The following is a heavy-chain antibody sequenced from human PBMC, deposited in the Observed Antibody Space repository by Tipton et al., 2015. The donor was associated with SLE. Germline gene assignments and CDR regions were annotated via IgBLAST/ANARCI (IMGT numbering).Heavy chain of an antibody. D-gene: IGHD3-9*01. CDR2: IKQDGSEK. CDR1: GFTFSSYW. CDR3: ARDLGVLRYFDWTPGMDV. Sequence: SLRLSCAASGFTFSSYWMSWVRQAPGKGLEWVANIKQDGSEKYYVDSVKGRFTISRDNAKNSLYLQMNSLRAEDTAVYYCARDLGVLRYFDWTPGMDVWGQGTTVTVSS. J-gene: IGHJ6*02. V-gene: IGHV3-7*01.